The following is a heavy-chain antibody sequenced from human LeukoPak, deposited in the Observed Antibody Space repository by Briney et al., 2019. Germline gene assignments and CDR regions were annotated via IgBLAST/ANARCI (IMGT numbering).Heavy chain of an antibody. CDR2: IYQSGST. CDR3: AGYYYDSSGYYWGNFAY. Sequence: PSETLSLTCAVSGYSISSGYVWAWIRQPPGKGREGMGNIYQSGSTYYNPSLKSRVTISVDTSKNQFSLKLSSVTAANTAVYYCAGYYYDSSGYYWGNFAYWGQGTLVTVSS. D-gene: IGHD3-22*01. V-gene: IGHV4-38-2*01. J-gene: IGHJ4*02. CDR1: GYSISSGYV.